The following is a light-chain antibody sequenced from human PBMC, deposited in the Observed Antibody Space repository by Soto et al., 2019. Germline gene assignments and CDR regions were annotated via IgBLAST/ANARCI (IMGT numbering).Light chain of an antibody. V-gene: IGLV2-8*01. J-gene: IGLJ1*01. CDR1: SSDVGGYNY. CDR2: EVS. CDR3: RSYAGSNNFV. Sequence: QSVLTQPPSASGSPGQSVTISCTGTSSDVGGYNYVSWYQQHPGKAPKVMIYEVSKRPSGVPDRFSGSKSGNTASLTVSGLQAEDEADYYCRSYAGSNNFVFGTGSK.